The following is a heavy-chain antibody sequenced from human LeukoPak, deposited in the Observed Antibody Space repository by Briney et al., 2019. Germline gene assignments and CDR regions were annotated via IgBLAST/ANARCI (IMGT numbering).Heavy chain of an antibody. D-gene: IGHD5-18*01. Sequence: SETLSLTSTVSGGSISSYYWSWIRQPPGKGLEWIGYIYYSGSTNYNPSLKSRVTISVDTSKNQFSLKLSSVTAADTAVYYCARALSRGYSYGYSIWGQGTMVTVSS. CDR2: IYYSGST. CDR1: GGSISSYY. V-gene: IGHV4-59*08. CDR3: ARALSRGYSYGYSI. J-gene: IGHJ3*02.